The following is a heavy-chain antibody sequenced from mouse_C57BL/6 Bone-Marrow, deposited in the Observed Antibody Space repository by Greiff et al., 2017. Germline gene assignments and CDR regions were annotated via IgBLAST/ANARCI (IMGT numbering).Heavy chain of an antibody. V-gene: IGHV5-9-1*02. CDR2: ISSGGDYL. CDR3: TREGYSNVYYFDY. Sequence: DVHLVESGEGLVKPGGSLKLSCAASGFTFSSYAMSWVRQTPEKRLEWVAYISSGGDYLYYADTVKGRFTISRDNARNTLYLQMSSLKSEDTAMYYCTREGYSNVYYFDYWGQGTTLTVSS. D-gene: IGHD2-5*01. J-gene: IGHJ2*01. CDR1: GFTFSSYA.